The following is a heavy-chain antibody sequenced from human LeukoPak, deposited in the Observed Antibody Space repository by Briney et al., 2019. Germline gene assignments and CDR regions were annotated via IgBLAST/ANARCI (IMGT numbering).Heavy chain of an antibody. D-gene: IGHD5-18*01. CDR1: GFTFGDYA. J-gene: IGHJ4*02. V-gene: IGHV3-49*04. CDR2: IRSKTYGGTT. CDR3: TRSEGKLWLSILDY. Sequence: PGRSLRLSCTASGFTFGDYAMSWVRQAPGKGLEWVGFIRSKTYGGTTEYAASVKGRFTISRDDSKSIAYLQMNSLKTEDTAVYYCTRSEGKLWLSILDYWGQGTLVTVSS.